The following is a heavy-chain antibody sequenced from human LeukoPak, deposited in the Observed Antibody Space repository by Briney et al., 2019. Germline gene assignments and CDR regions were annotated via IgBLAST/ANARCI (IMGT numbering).Heavy chain of an antibody. CDR3: ARGGDRYSSSWYWFDP. J-gene: IGHJ5*02. CDR2: INPNSGGT. CDR1: GYTFTGYY. Sequence: ASVKVSCKASGYTFTGYYMHWVRQAPGQGLEWMGWINPNSGGTNYAQKFQGRVTMTRDTSISTAYMELSRLRSDDTAVYYCARGGDRYSSSWYWFDPWGQGTLVTVSS. D-gene: IGHD6-13*01. V-gene: IGHV1-2*02.